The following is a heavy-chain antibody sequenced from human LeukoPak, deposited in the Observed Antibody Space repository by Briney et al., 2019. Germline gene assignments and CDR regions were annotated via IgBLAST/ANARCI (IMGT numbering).Heavy chain of an antibody. CDR3: ARVGTLTGDAFDI. J-gene: IGHJ3*02. CDR2: ISSNGGST. Sequence: GGSLRLSCAASGFTFSSYAMHWVRQAPGKGLEYVSAISSNGGSTYYAHSVKGRFTISRDKSKNTLYLQMGSLGAEDTAVYYCARVGTLTGDAFDIWGQGTMVTVSS. D-gene: IGHD3-16*01. CDR1: GFTFSSYA. V-gene: IGHV3-64*01.